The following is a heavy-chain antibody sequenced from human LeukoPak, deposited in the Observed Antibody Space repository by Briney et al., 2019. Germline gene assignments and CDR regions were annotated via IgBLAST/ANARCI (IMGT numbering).Heavy chain of an antibody. V-gene: IGHV1-2*02. CDR1: GYTFTGYF. D-gene: IGHD6-13*01. CDR2: INPNSGDT. CDR3: TKIIATGTAYFDN. J-gene: IGHJ4*02. Sequence: VASVKVSCKASGYTFTGYFVNWMRQAPGQGLEWMGWINPNSGDTKYAQKFQGRVTMTRDTSISTAYLELSRLISDDTAVYYCTKIIATGTAYFDNWGQGTLVTVSS.